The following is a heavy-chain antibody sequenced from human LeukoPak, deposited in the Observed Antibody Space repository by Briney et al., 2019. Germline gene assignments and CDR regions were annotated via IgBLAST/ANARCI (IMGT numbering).Heavy chain of an antibody. V-gene: IGHV3-23*01. Sequence: GGSLRLSCAASGFTFSSYAMSWVRQAPGQGLEWVSAISGSGGSTYYADSVKGRFPISRDNSKNTLYLQMNSLRAEDTAVYYCAKDEPGIAVAGTFGYWGQGTLVTVSS. J-gene: IGHJ4*02. CDR3: AKDEPGIAVAGTFGY. CDR1: GFTFSSYA. CDR2: ISGSGGST. D-gene: IGHD6-19*01.